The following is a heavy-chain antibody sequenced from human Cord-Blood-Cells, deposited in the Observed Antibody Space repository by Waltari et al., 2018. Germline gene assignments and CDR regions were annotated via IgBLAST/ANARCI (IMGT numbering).Heavy chain of an antibody. J-gene: IGHJ4*02. CDR3: ARHQFRSGSSDY. CDR1: GYSFTSYW. V-gene: IGHV5-51*01. D-gene: IGHD6-6*01. Sequence: EVQLVQSGAEVKKPGESLKISCKGSGYSFTSYWIGWVRQMPGKGLERMGIIYPVPPDTKHSHSFQCQYTSTADKSIRTAYLQWSSLKASDTPMYYCARHQFRSGSSDYWGQGTLVTVSS. CDR2: IYPVPPDT.